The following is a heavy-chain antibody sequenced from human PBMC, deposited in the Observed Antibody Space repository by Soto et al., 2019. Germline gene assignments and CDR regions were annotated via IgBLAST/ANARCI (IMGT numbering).Heavy chain of an antibody. Sequence: QVQLVESGGGVVQPGRSLRLSCVASGFTFSGYGLHWARQAPGKGLEWVAFISSDGSNKYYADSVKGRFTISRDNSEITLFLQMNSLRSEDSAVYYYANTELTMVVNWDVWGQGTQVTVSS. D-gene: IGHD3-10*01. J-gene: IGHJ4*02. CDR3: ANTELTMVVNWDV. V-gene: IGHV3-30*18. CDR1: GFTFSGYG. CDR2: ISSDGSNK.